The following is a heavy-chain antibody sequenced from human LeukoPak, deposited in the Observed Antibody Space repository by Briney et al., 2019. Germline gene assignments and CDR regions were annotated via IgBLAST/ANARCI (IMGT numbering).Heavy chain of an antibody. D-gene: IGHD6-13*01. CDR2: TYYRSKWYN. V-gene: IGHV6-1*01. J-gene: IGHJ5*02. CDR1: GDSVSSNIAA. Sequence: SQTLSLTCAISGDSVSSNIAAWNWIRQSPSRGLEWLGRTYYRSKWYNDYAVSVKSRITINPDTSKNQFSLQLNSVTPEDTAVYYCAREIRPGIAARGWFDPWGQGTLVTVSS. CDR3: AREIRPGIAARGWFDP.